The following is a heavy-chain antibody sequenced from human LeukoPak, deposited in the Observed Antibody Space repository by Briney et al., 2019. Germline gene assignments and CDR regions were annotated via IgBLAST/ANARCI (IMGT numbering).Heavy chain of an antibody. V-gene: IGHV5-51*01. CDR1: GYSFTSYW. Sequence: GASLKISCKGSGYSFTSYWIDWVRQMPGKGLEWMWIIYPGDSDTRYSPSFQGQVTISPDKSISTAYLQWSSLKASDTAMYYCARSASSDDQCFDYWGQGTLVTVSS. CDR2: IYPGDSDT. J-gene: IGHJ4*02. CDR3: ARSASSDDQCFDY. D-gene: IGHD6-6*01.